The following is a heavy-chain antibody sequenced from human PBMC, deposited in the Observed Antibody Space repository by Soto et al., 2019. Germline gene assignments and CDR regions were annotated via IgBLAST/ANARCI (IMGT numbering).Heavy chain of an antibody. CDR3: ARDWSRYYDSSGLLWIY. CDR2: ISAYNGDT. D-gene: IGHD3-22*01. CDR1: GYTFRSYC. V-gene: IGHV1-18*04. Sequence: ASVNVSFKASGYTFRSYCISWVRQAPGQGLEWVGWISAYNGDTHYAPQFQDRITLTTETSTETAYMELRSLRLDDTAVYYCARDWSRYYDSSGLLWIYWR. J-gene: IGHJ4*01.